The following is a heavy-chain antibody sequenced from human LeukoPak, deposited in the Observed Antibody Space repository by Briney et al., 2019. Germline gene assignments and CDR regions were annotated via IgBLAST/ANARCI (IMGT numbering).Heavy chain of an antibody. CDR1: GFTFSSYA. CDR2: ISYDGSNK. J-gene: IGHJ6*03. Sequence: GGSLRLSCAASGFTFSSYAMHWVRQAPGKGLEWVAVISYDGSNKYYADSVKGRFTISRDNSKNTLYLQMNSLRAEDTAVYYCAKGKGSGSDLFYNYYYMDVWGEGTTVTVSS. D-gene: IGHD1-26*01. CDR3: AKGKGSGSDLFYNYYYMDV. V-gene: IGHV3-30-3*01.